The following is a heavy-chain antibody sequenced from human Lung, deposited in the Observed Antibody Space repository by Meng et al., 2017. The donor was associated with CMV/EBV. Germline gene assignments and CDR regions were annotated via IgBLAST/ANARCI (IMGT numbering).Heavy chain of an antibody. J-gene: IGHJ4*02. CDR2: INHSGST. CDR3: ARGGFTYDFWSGYDVDY. CDR1: GGSFSGYY. V-gene: IGHV4-34*01. D-gene: IGHD3-3*01. Sequence: SETLSLTCAVYGGSFSGYYWSWIRQPPGKGLEWIGEINHSGSTNYNPSLKSRVTISVDTSKNQFSLKLSSVTAADTAVYYCARGGFTYDFWSGYDVDYWGQGTLVXVSS.